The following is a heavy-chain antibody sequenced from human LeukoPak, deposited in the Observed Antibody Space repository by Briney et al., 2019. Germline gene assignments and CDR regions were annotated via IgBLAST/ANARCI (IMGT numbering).Heavy chain of an antibody. V-gene: IGHV7-4-1*02. CDR1: GYTFTSYA. CDR2: INTNTGNP. J-gene: IGHJ5*02. CDR3: ARVPVRGITMVRGYNWFDP. D-gene: IGHD3-10*01. Sequence: ASVKVSCKASGYTFTSYAMNWVRQAPGQGLEWMGWINTNTGNPTYAQGFTGRFVFSLDTSVSTAYLQISSLKAEDTAVYYCARVPVRGITMVRGYNWFDPWGQGTLVTVSS.